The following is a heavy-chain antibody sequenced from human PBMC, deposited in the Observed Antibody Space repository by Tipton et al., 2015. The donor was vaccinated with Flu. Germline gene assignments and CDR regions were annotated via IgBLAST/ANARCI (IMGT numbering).Heavy chain of an antibody. V-gene: IGHV4-4*07. J-gene: IGHJ4*02. CDR3: ARGGTKYYDILTGEGWYFDY. CDR1: GGSISSYY. CDR2: IYTSGST. Sequence: LRLSCTVSGGSISSYYWSWIRQPAGKGLEWIGRIYTSGSTNYNPSLKSRVTMSVDTSKNQFSLKLSSVTAADTAVYYCARGGTKYYDILTGEGWYFDYWGQGTLVTVSS. D-gene: IGHD3-9*01.